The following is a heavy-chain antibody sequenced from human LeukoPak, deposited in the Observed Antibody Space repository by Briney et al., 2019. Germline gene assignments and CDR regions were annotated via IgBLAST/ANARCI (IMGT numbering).Heavy chain of an antibody. CDR2: ISSSSSYI. D-gene: IGHD3-16*01. V-gene: IGHV3-21*01. CDR3: ASARGYYYYMDV. J-gene: IGHJ6*03. CDR1: GFTFSSYS. Sequence: GGSLRLSCAASGFTFSSYSMNWVRQAPGKGLEWVSSISSSSSYIYYADSVKGRFTISRDNAKNSLYLQMNSLRAEDTAVYYCASARGYYYYMDVWGKGTTVTVSS.